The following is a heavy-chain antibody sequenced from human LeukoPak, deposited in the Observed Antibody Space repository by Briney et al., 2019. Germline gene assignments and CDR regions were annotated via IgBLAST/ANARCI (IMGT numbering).Heavy chain of an antibody. V-gene: IGHV4-34*01. CDR2: INHSGST. D-gene: IGHD3-22*01. CDR3: ARTGYYDSSGMGY. Sequence: SETLSLTCAVYGGSFSGYYWSWIRQPPGKGLEWIGEINHSGSTNYNPSLKSRVTISVDTSKNQFSLKLSSVTAADTAVYYCARTGYYDSSGMGYWGQGTLVTASS. CDR1: GGSFSGYY. J-gene: IGHJ4*02.